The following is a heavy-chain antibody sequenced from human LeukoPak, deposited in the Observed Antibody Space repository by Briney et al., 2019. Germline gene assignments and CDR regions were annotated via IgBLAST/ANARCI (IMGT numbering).Heavy chain of an antibody. CDR1: GYTITSYG. J-gene: IGHJ4*02. CDR2: ISAYNGNT. V-gene: IGHV1-18*04. CDR3: ARGSAGAAAGLFDY. D-gene: IGHD6-13*01. Sequence: ASVKVSCKASGYTITSYGISWVRQAPGQGLEWMGWISAYNGNTNYAQKLQGRVTMTTDPSTSTAYMELRSLRSDDTAVYYCARGSAGAAAGLFDYWGQGTLVNVSS.